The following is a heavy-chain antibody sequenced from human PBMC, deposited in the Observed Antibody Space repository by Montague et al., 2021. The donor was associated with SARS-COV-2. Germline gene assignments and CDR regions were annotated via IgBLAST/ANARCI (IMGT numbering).Heavy chain of an antibody. D-gene: IGHD4-17*01. CDR2: IKQDGSEK. CDR3: ARDGYGDYPFDY. Sequence: SLRLSCAASGFTFSSYWMSWVRQAPGKGLEWVANIKQDGSEKYYVDSVKGRFTISRDNAKNSLYLQMNNLRAEDTAVYYCARDGYGDYPFDYWGQGTLVTVSS. J-gene: IGHJ4*02. V-gene: IGHV3-7*01. CDR1: GFTFSSYW.